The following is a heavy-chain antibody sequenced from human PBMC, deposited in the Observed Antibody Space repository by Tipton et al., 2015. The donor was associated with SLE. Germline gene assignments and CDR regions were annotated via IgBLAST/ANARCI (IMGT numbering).Heavy chain of an antibody. CDR1: GDSVPSDNAA. V-gene: IGHV6-1*01. CDR2: TYYRSKWYD. Sequence: GLVKPSQTLSLTCAISGDSVPSDNAAWNWIRQSPSGGLEWLGRTYYRSKWYDDYAVSVKSRITINPDTSKNQFSLQLKSVSPEDTAVYYCARHGLGFSYAVMDVWGKGTTVTVSS. CDR3: ARHGLGFSYAVMDV. J-gene: IGHJ6*03. D-gene: IGHD5-18*01.